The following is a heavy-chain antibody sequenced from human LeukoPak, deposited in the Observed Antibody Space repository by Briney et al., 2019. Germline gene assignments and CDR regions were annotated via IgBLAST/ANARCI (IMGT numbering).Heavy chain of an antibody. Sequence: ASVKVSCKASGYTCTIYYMHWVRQAPGQELEWMGWINPNSGGTSYARRFQGRATMTRDTSISTAYMELSRLTSDDTAVYYCARNPSYCTSTSCYNDYWGQGTLVTVSS. CDR2: INPNSGGT. D-gene: IGHD2-2*02. CDR1: GYTCTIYY. V-gene: IGHV1-2*02. J-gene: IGHJ4*02. CDR3: ARNPSYCTSTSCYNDY.